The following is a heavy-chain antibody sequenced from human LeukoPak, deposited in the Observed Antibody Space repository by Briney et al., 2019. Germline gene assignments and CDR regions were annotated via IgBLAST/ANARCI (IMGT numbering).Heavy chain of an antibody. CDR1: RGTFSSYA. J-gene: IGHJ5*02. CDR3: ARDHCSGGSCYSRGPWHNWFDP. CDR2: IIPIFGIA. Sequence: GSSVKVSCKASRGTFSSYAISWVRQAPGQGLEWMGRIIPIFGIANYAQKFQGRVTITADKSTSTAYMELSSLRSEDTAVYYCARDHCSGGSCYSRGPWHNWFDPWGQGTLVTVSS. V-gene: IGHV1-69*04. D-gene: IGHD2-15*01.